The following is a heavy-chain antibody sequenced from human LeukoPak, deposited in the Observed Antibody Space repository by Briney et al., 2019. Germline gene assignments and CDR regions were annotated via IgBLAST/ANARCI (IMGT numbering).Heavy chain of an antibody. J-gene: IGHJ4*02. CDR2: ILPSGGIT. D-gene: IGHD3-10*01. V-gene: IGHV1-46*01. CDR1: GYTFTSYY. Sequence: ASVKVSCKASGYTFTSYYIHWVRQAPGQGLEWLGVILPSGGITTYAQRFQGRVTLTRDMSTSTVYMELSSLRSEDTAVYYCASRKHGSGSYYPFDYWGQGTLVTVSS. CDR3: ASRKHGSGSYYPFDY.